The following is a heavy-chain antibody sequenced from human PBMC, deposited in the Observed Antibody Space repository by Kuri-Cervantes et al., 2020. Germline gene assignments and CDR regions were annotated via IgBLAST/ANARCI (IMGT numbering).Heavy chain of an antibody. D-gene: IGHD6-13*01. CDR3: ATHPPSGQQQLDIGY. Sequence: ASVKVSCKASGYTFTSYAMNWVRQAPGQGLEWMGWINTNTGNPTYAQGFTGRFVFSLDTSVSTAYLQISSLKAEDTAVYYCATHPPSGQQQLDIGYWGQGTLVTVSS. CDR2: INTNTGNP. CDR1: GYTFTSYA. V-gene: IGHV7-4-1*02. J-gene: IGHJ4*02.